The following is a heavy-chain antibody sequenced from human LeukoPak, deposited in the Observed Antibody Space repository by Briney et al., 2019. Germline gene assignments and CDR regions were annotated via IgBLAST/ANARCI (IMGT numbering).Heavy chain of an antibody. CDR1: GGTFSSYA. D-gene: IGHD3-22*01. CDR2: IIPIFGTA. CDR3: ARDRSLLQPYYFDY. J-gene: IGHJ4*02. V-gene: IGHV1-69*13. Sequence: GASVKVSCKASGGTFSSYAISWVRQAPGQGLEWMGGIIPIFGTANYAQKFQGRVTITADESTSTAYMELSSLRSEDTAVYYCARDRSLLQPYYFDYWGQGTLVTVSS.